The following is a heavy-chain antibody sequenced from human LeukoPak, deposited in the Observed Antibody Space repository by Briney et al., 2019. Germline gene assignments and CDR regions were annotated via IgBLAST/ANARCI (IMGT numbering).Heavy chain of an antibody. Sequence: GGSLRLSCAASGFTFSSYWMTWVRQAPGKGLEWVSAISDGGSSIYYADFVKGRFTIFRDNSKNTLYLQMNSLRAEDTAVYYCAKSLSDLTSRCPDYWGQGTLVTVSS. J-gene: IGHJ4*02. V-gene: IGHV3-23*01. CDR3: AKSLSDLTSRCPDY. CDR2: ISDGGSSI. CDR1: GFTFSSYW. D-gene: IGHD2-2*01.